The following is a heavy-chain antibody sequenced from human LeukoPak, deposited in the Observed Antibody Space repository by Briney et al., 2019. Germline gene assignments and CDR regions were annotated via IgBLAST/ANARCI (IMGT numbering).Heavy chain of an antibody. CDR2: ISSGSKYL. V-gene: IGHV3-21*01. CDR1: GFTFSSYS. Sequence: GGSLRLSCADSGFTFSSYSMNWVRQAPGKGLEWVSSISSGSKYLYNADSVQGRFTISRDNAKNSLYLQMNSLRVEDTAVYYCARALSYSYGSMDFWGQGTLVIVSS. CDR3: ARALSYSYGSMDF. J-gene: IGHJ4*02. D-gene: IGHD5-18*01.